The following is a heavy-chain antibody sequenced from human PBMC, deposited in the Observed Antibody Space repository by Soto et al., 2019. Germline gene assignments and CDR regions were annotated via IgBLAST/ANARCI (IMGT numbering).Heavy chain of an antibody. CDR1: GINFNNQA. Sequence: GGSLRLSCTASGINFNNQAMSWIRQAPGEGLEWISPISGSGATSLYADSVKGRFTIFKDSSQAYLDLKSLRVEDSATYYCAKSETMVVVTVQPRWFDAWGRGTLVTVSS. V-gene: IGHV3-23*01. CDR2: ISGSGATS. CDR3: AKSETMVVVTVQPRWFDA. D-gene: IGHD2-21*02. J-gene: IGHJ5*02.